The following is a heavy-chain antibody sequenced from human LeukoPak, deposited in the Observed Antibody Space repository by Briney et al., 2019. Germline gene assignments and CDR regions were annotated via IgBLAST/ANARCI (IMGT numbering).Heavy chain of an antibody. CDR3: SGDEGWTFDI. J-gene: IGHJ3*02. V-gene: IGHV3-7*01. CDR1: GFTFSTHW. CDR2: IQKDGSDK. D-gene: IGHD5-24*01. Sequence: GGSLRLSCAASGFTFSTHWMSWFRQAPGKGLEWVALIQKDGSDKYYVDSVKGRFTISRDNAKNSLYLQMNGLRADDTAVYYCSGDEGWTFDIWGQGTKVSVSS.